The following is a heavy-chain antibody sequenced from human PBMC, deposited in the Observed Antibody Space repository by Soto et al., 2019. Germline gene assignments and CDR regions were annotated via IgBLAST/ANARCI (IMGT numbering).Heavy chain of an antibody. CDR2: IYYTGNT. V-gene: IGHV4-39*01. D-gene: IGHD3-22*01. J-gene: IGHJ4*02. CDR3: ERHSIWLLLSDY. Sequence: QLQLQESGPGLVKPSETLSLTCNVSGGSISNSNYYWGWIRQPPGKGLVWIGSIYYTGNTYYNPSLMNRVTVAVDTSKNQFSLKSGSVTAADTAVYFCERHSIWLLLSDYWGQGTLVTVSS. CDR1: GGSISNSNYY.